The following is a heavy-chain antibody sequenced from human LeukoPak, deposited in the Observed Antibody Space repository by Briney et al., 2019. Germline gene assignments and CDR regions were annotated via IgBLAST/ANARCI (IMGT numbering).Heavy chain of an antibody. D-gene: IGHD6-13*01. Sequence: GGSLRLSCAASGFTVSSNYMSWVRQAPGKGLEWVSVIYSGGSTYYADSVKGRFTISRDNAKNSLYLQMNSLRAEDTAVYYCARDLRSSPPGDYWGQGTLVTVSS. J-gene: IGHJ4*02. CDR3: ARDLRSSPPGDY. V-gene: IGHV3-66*01. CDR1: GFTVSSNY. CDR2: IYSGGST.